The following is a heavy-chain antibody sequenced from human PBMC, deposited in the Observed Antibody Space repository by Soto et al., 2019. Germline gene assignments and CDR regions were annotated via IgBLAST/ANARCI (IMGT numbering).Heavy chain of an antibody. V-gene: IGHV3-66*01. CDR3: ASNYDFWSGDDY. J-gene: IGHJ4*02. CDR2: IYSGGST. Sequence: ESGGGLVQPGGSLRLSCAASGFTVSSNYMSWVRQAPGKGLEWVSVIYSGGSTYYADSVKGRFTISRDNSKNTLYLQMNSLRAEDTAVYYCASNYDFWSGDDYWGQGTLVTVSS. D-gene: IGHD3-3*01. CDR1: GFTVSSNY.